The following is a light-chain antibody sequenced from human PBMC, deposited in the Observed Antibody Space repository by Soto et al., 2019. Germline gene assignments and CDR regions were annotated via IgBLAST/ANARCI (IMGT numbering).Light chain of an antibody. J-gene: IGLJ1*01. V-gene: IGLV2-14*01. CDR3: SSFSSSSTPYV. Sequence: QSVLTQPASASGSPGQSITISCTGTSTDVGGYKYVSWYQQHPGTAPKLMIFEVNGRPSGVSDRFSGSKSGNTASLTISGLQPEDEADYYCSSFSSSSTPYVFGTGTKVTVL. CDR1: STDVGGYKY. CDR2: EVN.